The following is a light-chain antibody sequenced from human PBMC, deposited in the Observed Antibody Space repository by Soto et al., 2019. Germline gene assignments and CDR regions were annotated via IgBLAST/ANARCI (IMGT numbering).Light chain of an antibody. V-gene: IGLV2-8*01. Sequence: QSALTQPPSASGSPGQSVTVSCTGTSSDVGGYNYVSWYQQYPGKVLKLMIYEVSKGPSGVPDRFSGSKSGNTASLTVSGLQADDEADYYCSSYAGSSTFVFGGGTTLTVL. CDR1: SSDVGGYNY. CDR2: EVS. J-gene: IGLJ2*01. CDR3: SSYAGSSTFV.